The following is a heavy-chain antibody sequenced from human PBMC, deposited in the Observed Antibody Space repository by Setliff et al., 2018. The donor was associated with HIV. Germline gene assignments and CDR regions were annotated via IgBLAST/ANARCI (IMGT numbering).Heavy chain of an antibody. CDR3: AGGYTRGYFSHFDY. CDR2: IYNTGSA. CDR1: GGSISSAGYY. Sequence: PSETLSLTCTVSGGSISSAGYYWSWIRQHPGKGLEWIGYIYNTGSAYFNPSLKSRLTISVDTSRNQFSLKLSSVTAADTAVYYCAGGYTRGYFSHFDYWGQGTLVTVSS. D-gene: IGHD3-22*01. V-gene: IGHV4-31*03. J-gene: IGHJ4*02.